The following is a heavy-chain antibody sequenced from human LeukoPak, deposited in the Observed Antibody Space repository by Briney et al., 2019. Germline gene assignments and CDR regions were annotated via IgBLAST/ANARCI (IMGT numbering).Heavy chain of an antibody. CDR2: INHSGST. D-gene: IGHD3-22*01. J-gene: IGHJ3*02. CDR3: AREDRGVVVITTLDAFDI. Sequence: SETLSLTCAVYGGSFSGYYWSWIRQPPGKGLEWIGEINHSGSTNYNPSPKSRVTISVDTSKNQFSLKLSSVTAADTAVYYCAREDRGVVVITTLDAFDIWGQGTMVTVSS. CDR1: GGSFSGYY. V-gene: IGHV4-34*01.